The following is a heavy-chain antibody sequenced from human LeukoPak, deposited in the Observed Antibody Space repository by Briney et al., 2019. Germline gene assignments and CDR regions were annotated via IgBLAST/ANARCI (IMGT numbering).Heavy chain of an antibody. V-gene: IGHV3-30*03. Sequence: GGSLRLSCAASGFTFSTYGMHWVRQAPGKGLEWVAVISYDGSNKYYADSVKGRFTISRDNSKNTLYLQMNSLRAEDTAVYYCARSSGAVWGQGTLVTVSS. J-gene: IGHJ4*02. D-gene: IGHD3-10*01. CDR3: ARSSGAV. CDR1: GFTFSTYG. CDR2: ISYDGSNK.